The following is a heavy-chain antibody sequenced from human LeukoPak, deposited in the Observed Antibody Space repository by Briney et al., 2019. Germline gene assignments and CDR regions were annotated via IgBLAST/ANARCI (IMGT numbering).Heavy chain of an antibody. CDR2: ISSSSSYI. J-gene: IGHJ4*02. V-gene: IGHV3-21*01. Sequence: GGSLRLSCAASGFTFSRYSMNWVRQAPGKGLEWVSSISSSSSYIYYADSVKCRFTISRDNAKNSLYLQMNSLRAEDTAVYYCASAAVAGIVDYWGQGTLVTVSS. CDR1: GFTFSRYS. CDR3: ASAAVAGIVDY. D-gene: IGHD6-19*01.